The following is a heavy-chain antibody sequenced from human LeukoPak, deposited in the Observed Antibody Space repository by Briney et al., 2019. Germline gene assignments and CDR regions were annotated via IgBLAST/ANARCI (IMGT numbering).Heavy chain of an antibody. CDR2: INHSGGT. CDR1: GGSFSGYY. D-gene: IGHD2-2*01. Sequence: SETLSLTCAVYGGSFSGYYWSWIRQPPGKGLEWIGEINHSGGTNYNPSLKSRVTISVDTSKNQFSLKLSSVTAADTAVYYCARIVVVPAARYYYYGMDVWGQGTTVTVSS. J-gene: IGHJ6*02. V-gene: IGHV4-34*01. CDR3: ARIVVVPAARYYYYGMDV.